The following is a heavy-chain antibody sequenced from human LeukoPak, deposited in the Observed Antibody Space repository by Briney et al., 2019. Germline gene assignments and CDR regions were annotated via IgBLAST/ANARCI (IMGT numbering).Heavy chain of an antibody. J-gene: IGHJ4*02. V-gene: IGHV4-59*08. CDR2: IYDSGSS. CDR3: ARHAESGYDRFDH. Sequence: PSETLSLTCSVSGGSISNYYWGWFRQPPGKGLEWIGYIYDSGSSNYKSPLKSRVTMSGDTSKNQFSLKLSSVTAADTAVYYCARHAESGYDRFDHWGQGTLVTVSS. D-gene: IGHD5-12*01. CDR1: GGSISNYY.